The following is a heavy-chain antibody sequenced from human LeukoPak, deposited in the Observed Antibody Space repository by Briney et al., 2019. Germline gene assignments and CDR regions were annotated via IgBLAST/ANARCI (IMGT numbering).Heavy chain of an antibody. D-gene: IGHD6-6*01. CDR2: IYHSGST. J-gene: IGHJ4*02. V-gene: IGHV4-38-2*02. CDR1: GYSISSGYY. Sequence: SETLSLTCTVSGYSISSGYYWGWIRQPPGKGLEWIGGIYHSGSTYYNPSLKGRVTISVDTSKNQFSLKLSSVTAADTAVYYCARVWTDLFEYSSPFDYWGQGTLVTVSS. CDR3: ARVWTDLFEYSSPFDY.